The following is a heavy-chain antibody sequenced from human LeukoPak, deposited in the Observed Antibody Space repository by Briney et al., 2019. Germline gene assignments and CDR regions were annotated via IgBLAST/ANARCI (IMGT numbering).Heavy chain of an antibody. CDR2: ISGSGGST. CDR1: GFIFSSYA. V-gene: IGHV3-23*01. CDR3: ATTQTDSSGYYLSFDY. J-gene: IGHJ4*02. Sequence: GGSLRLSCAASGFIFSSYAMSWVRQAPGKGLEWVSAISGSGGSTYYADSVKGRFTISRDNSKNTLYLQMNSLRAEDTAVYYCATTQTDSSGYYLSFDYWGQGTLVTVSS. D-gene: IGHD3-22*01.